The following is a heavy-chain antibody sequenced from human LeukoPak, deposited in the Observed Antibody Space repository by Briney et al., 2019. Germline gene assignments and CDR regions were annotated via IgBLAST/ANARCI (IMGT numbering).Heavy chain of an antibody. CDR1: GFTFRSYW. D-gene: IGHD1-7*01. Sequence: PGGSLRLSCAASGFTFRSYWMRWVRQAPGKGLEWVANIKQDGSEKNYVDSVKGRFTISRDNAKNSLYLQMNSLRAEDTAVYYCARDSSVSMDPLENYGLNFDYWGQGTLVTVSS. V-gene: IGHV3-7*01. CDR2: IKQDGSEK. J-gene: IGHJ4*02. CDR3: ARDSSVSMDPLENYGLNFDY.